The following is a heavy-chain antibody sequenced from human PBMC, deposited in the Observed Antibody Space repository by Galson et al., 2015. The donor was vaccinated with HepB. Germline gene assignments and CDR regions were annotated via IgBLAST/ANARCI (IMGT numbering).Heavy chain of an antibody. CDR3: TTLMITFGGVLPADS. V-gene: IGHV3-15*01. CDR1: GFTFSNAW. J-gene: IGHJ4*02. CDR2: IKSKTDGGTT. D-gene: IGHD3-16*01. Sequence: SLRLSCAASGFTFSNAWMSWVRQAPGKGLEWVGRIKSKTDGGTTDYAAPVKGRFTISRDDSKNTLYLQMNSLKTEDTAVYYCTTLMITFGGVLPADSWGQGTLVTVSS.